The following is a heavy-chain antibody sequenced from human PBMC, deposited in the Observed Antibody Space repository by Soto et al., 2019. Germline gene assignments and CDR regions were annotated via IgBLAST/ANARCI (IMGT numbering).Heavy chain of an antibody. J-gene: IGHJ4*02. D-gene: IGHD2-15*01. V-gene: IGHV4-34*01. CDR1: GGSFSGYY. CDR2: INHSGST. Sequence: PSETLSLTCAVYGGSFSGYYWSWIRQPPGKGLEWIGEINHSGSTNYNPSLKSRVTISVDTSKNQFSLKLSSVTAADTAVYYCARSPVVAASDYWGQGTLVTVS. CDR3: ARSPVVAASDY.